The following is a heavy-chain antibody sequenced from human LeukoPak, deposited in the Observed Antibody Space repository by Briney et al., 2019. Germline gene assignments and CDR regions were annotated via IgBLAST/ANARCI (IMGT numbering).Heavy chain of an antibody. CDR2: IISDGSNT. CDR3: VRNSYDSSGYYDY. Sequence: HPGGPLRLLCAAAGFTFSRYGKHWVRHAPGKGLVWVSRIISDGSNTTYADSVKGRFTISRDNAKNTLYLQMSSLRAEDTAVYYCVRNSYDSSGYYDYWGQGTLVTVSS. J-gene: IGHJ4*02. D-gene: IGHD3-22*01. CDR1: GFTFSRYG. V-gene: IGHV3-74*01.